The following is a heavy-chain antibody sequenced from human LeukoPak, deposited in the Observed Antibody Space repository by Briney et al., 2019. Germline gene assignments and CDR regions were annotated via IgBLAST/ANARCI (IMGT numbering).Heavy chain of an antibody. CDR2: ISHDETNR. CDR3: ARDRVCSRGSCYFSAFDI. J-gene: IGHJ3*02. CDR1: GFIFYSYA. Sequence: GSLRLSCATSGFIFYSYAMHWVRQAPGNGLEWVAVISHDETNRYYADSVKGRFTISRDNSKNTLYLQLNSLRAEDTAVYYCARDRVCSRGSCYFSAFDIWGQGTMVTVSS. D-gene: IGHD2-15*01. V-gene: IGHV3-30*04.